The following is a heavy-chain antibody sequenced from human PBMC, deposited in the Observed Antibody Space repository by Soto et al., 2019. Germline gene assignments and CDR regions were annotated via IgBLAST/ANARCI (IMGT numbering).Heavy chain of an antibody. V-gene: IGHV1-18*04. CDR3: ARDHYDFWSATITRGYFDY. J-gene: IGHJ4*02. Sequence: GASVKVSCKASGYTFTSYGISWVRQAPGQGLEWMGWISAYNGNTNYAQKLQGRVTMTTDTSTSTAYMELRSLRSDDTAVYYCARDHYDFWSATITRGYFDYWGQGTLVTVSS. CDR1: GYTFTSYG. D-gene: IGHD3-3*01. CDR2: ISAYNGNT.